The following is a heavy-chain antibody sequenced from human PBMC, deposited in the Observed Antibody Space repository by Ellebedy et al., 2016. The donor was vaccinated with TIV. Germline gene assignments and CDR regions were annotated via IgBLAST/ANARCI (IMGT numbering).Heavy chain of an antibody. CDR2: ISDSGTT. D-gene: IGHD2-21*02. CDR1: GGSVTHAQYY. Sequence: SETLSLXXTVSGGSVTHAQYYLSWIRQLPGQGLEWVGCISDSGTTSYSPSLRSRLTISLDTSKRHFSLHLGSVTAADTALYFCAAYDCKGRCTIDSWGRGTLVTVSS. V-gene: IGHV4-31*03. J-gene: IGHJ4*02. CDR3: AAYDCKGRCTIDS.